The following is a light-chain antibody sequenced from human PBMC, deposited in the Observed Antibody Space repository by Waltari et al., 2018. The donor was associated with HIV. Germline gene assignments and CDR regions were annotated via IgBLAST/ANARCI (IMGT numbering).Light chain of an antibody. J-gene: IGKJ1*01. CDR3: HQYNDWWT. CDR1: QSVSGN. CDR2: GAS. Sequence: EIVMTQSPATLSASPGERATLSCRASQSVSGNVPWYQQKPGQAPRLLIYGASTRATGIPARFSGSGSETEFTLTISSLQSEDFAVYHCHQYNDWWTFGQGTKVEI. V-gene: IGKV3-15*01.